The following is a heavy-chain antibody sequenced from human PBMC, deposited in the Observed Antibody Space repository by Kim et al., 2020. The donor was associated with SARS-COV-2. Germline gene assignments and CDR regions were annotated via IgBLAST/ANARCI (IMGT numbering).Heavy chain of an antibody. J-gene: IGHJ4*01. CDR2: IYSGGST. Sequence: SETLSLTCTVSSGSISSSSYYWAWIRQAPGQGLEWVGSIYSGGSTYSTLSLKSRITISADTTQNQLFLRLATVTATDTAECYCGRPHGHNYVTFFDYWG. CDR1: SGSISSSSYY. D-gene: IGHD5-12*01. V-gene: IGHV4-39*01. CDR3: GRPHGHNYVTFFDY.